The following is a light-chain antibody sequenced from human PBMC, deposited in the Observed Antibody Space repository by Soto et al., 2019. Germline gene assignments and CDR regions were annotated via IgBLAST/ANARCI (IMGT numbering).Light chain of an antibody. J-gene: IGLJ2*01. CDR3: CSYTTTNTVV. CDR2: EVN. V-gene: IGLV2-14*01. Sequence: QSALTQPASVSGSPGQSITISCTGTSSDIGGSDFVSWYQQHPGKAPKLVMSEVNNRPSGVSSRFSGSKSGNTASLTISGLQAEDEADYYCCSYTTTNTVVFGGGTKPTVL. CDR1: SSDIGGSDF.